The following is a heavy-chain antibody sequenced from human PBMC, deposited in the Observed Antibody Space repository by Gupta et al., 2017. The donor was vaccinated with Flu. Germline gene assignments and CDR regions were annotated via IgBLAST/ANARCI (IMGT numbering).Heavy chain of an antibody. V-gene: IGHV4-59*01. CDR3: ARVPPIAAAGTEWFDP. CDR1: GGSISSYY. CDR2: IYYSGST. D-gene: IGHD6-13*01. Sequence: QVQLQESGPGLVKPSETLSLTCTVAGGSISSYYWSWIRQPPGKGLEWIGYIYYSGSTNYNPSLKSRVTISVDTSKNQFSLKLSSVTAADTAVYYCARVPPIAAAGTEWFDPWGQGTLVTVSS. J-gene: IGHJ5*02.